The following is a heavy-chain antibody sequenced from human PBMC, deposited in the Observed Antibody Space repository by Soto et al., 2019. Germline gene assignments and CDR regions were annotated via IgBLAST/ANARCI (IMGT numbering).Heavy chain of an antibody. CDR1: GDSVTSVSDY. V-gene: IGHV4-61*01. CDR3: ARGVGIGYYYCHMDP. D-gene: IGHD3-10*01. Sequence: SETLSLTCTVSGDSVTSVSDYWSWIRQPPGKGLEWLGYIYYSGSADYNPSLGSRVTISIDTSKNQFSLKLTSVTAADAAVYYCARGVGIGYYYCHMDPWGRGTTVTVSS. CDR2: IYYSGSA. J-gene: IGHJ6*02.